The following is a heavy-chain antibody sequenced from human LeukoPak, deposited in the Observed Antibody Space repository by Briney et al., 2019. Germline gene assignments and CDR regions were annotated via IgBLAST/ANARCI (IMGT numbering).Heavy chain of an antibody. CDR3: ARAPPPYSSGWGTFDY. CDR1: GGSISSSSYY. V-gene: IGHV4-39*07. D-gene: IGHD6-19*01. CDR2: IYYSGST. J-gene: IGHJ4*02. Sequence: PSETLSLTCTVSGGSISSSSYYWGWIRQPPGKGLEWIGSIYYSGSTYYNPSLKSRVTISVDTSKNQFSLKLSSVTAADTAVYYCARAPPPYSSGWGTFDYWGQGTLVTVSS.